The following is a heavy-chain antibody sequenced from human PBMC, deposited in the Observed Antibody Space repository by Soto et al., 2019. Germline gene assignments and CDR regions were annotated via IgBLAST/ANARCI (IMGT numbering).Heavy chain of an antibody. V-gene: IGHV3-33*01. CDR1: GFIFSSYG. CDR3: ARGGVGHSGNFYYGMAV. CDR2: IWFDGSRK. J-gene: IGHJ6*02. Sequence: QMQVVESGGGVVQSGGSLRVSCAASGFIFSSYGMHWVRQAPGKGMEWVAIIWFDGSRKYYADSVKGRFTISRDDSKNTLYLQMNNLGAEDTAVYYCARGGVGHSGNFYYGMAVWGQGTTVTVSS. D-gene: IGHD2-15*01.